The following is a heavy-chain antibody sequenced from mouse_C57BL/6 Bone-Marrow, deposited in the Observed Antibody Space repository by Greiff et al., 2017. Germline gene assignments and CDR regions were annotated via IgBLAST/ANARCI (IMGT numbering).Heavy chain of an antibody. J-gene: IGHJ3*01. CDR2: IDPENGDT. Sequence: VHVKQSGAELVRPGASVKLSCTASGFNIKDDYMHWVKQRPEQGLEWIGWIDPENGDTEYASKFQGKGTITVDTSSNTAYLQLSSLTSEDTAVYYCTRIAYWGRGTVVTVSA. CDR1: GFNIKDDY. CDR3: TRIAY. V-gene: IGHV14-4*01.